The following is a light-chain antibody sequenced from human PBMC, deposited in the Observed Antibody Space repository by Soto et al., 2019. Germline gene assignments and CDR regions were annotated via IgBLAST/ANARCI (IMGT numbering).Light chain of an antibody. CDR1: SSTIGAGYD. J-gene: IGLJ3*02. CDR3: QSYDSSLSGWV. CDR2: GNS. V-gene: IGLV1-40*01. Sequence: QSVLTQPPSVSGAPGQRVTISCPGSSSTIGAGYDVHWYQQLPGTAPKLLIYGNSNRPSGVPDRFSGSKSGTSASLAITGLQAEDEADYDCQSYDSSLSGWVFGGGTKLTVL.